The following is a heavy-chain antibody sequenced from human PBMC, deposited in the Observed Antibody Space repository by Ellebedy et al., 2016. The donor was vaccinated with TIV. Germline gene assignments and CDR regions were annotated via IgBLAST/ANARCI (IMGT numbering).Heavy chain of an antibody. D-gene: IGHD4-17*01. CDR2: ISNSGST. J-gene: IGHJ4*02. CDR1: GASISSYY. CDR3: ARIKGRGDYSDY. Sequence: SETRSLTXAVSGASISSYYWSWIRQPPGKGLEWIGYISNSGSTNYNPPLKSRLTISLDTSKNQFYLKVTSVTAADTAVYYCARIKGRGDYSDYWGQGTLVTVSS. V-gene: IGHV4-59*01.